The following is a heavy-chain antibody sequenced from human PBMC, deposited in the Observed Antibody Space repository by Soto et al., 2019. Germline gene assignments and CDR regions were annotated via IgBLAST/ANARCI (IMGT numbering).Heavy chain of an antibody. CDR2: ITASADTT. CDR3: AKVRPLRDCTSTSCLGAFDI. Sequence: GGSLRLSCAASAFTFRSYGMSWVRQAPGKGLEWVSAITASADTTYYADSVKGRFTISRDNSKNTLYLRMNSLRAEDTAVYYCAKVRPLRDCTSTSCLGAFDIWGQRTMVTVSS. D-gene: IGHD2-2*01. CDR1: AFTFRSYG. V-gene: IGHV3-23*01. J-gene: IGHJ3*02.